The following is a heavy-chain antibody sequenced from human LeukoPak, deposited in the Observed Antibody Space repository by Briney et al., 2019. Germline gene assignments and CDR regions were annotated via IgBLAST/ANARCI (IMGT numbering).Heavy chain of an antibody. CDR3: ARAGISPNWIDP. CDR1: GGSISSYN. J-gene: IGHJ5*02. Sequence: ASETLSLTCAVSGGSISSYNWIWIRQPPGKGLEWIGYIDYSGSINHNSSLKSRLTISIDTSKNQFSLKLSSVTAADTAVYYCARAGISPNWIDPWGQGTQVTVSS. D-gene: IGHD2-15*01. CDR2: IDYSGSI. V-gene: IGHV4-59*01.